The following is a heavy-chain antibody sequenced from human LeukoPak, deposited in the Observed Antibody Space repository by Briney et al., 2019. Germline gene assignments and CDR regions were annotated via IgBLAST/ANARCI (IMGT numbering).Heavy chain of an antibody. J-gene: IGHJ6*02. CDR3: ARRSYGSASPLRMDV. Sequence: NPSETLSLTCTVSGGSISSYYWTWIRQPPGKGLEWIGYIYYSGSTNYNPSLKSRVTISVDTSKNQFSLKLSSVTAADTAVYYCARRSYGSASPLRMDVWGQGTTVTVSS. CDR1: GGSISSYY. D-gene: IGHD3-10*01. CDR2: IYYSGST. V-gene: IGHV4-59*08.